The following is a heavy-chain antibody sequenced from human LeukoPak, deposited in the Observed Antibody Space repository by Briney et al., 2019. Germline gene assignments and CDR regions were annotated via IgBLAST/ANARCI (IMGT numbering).Heavy chain of an antibody. CDR2: IIDSGYST. Sequence: PGGSLRLSCAASGFTFSSYAMTWVRQAPGRGLEWVSDIIDSGYSTNYADSVKGRFTISRDNSKNTLFLQMNSLRADDTAVYYCARVYCSGGSCYLGRFDYWGQGTLVTVSS. D-gene: IGHD2-15*01. CDR1: GFTFSSYA. V-gene: IGHV3-23*01. CDR3: ARVYCSGGSCYLGRFDY. J-gene: IGHJ4*02.